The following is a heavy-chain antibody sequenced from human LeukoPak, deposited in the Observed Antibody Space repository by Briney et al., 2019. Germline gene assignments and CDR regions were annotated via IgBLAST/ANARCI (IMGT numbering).Heavy chain of an antibody. CDR2: INYSGLT. D-gene: IGHD3-9*01. CDR1: GGSMRSSNFY. Sequence: SETLFLTCTVSGGSMRSSNFYWGWIRQPPGKGLEWIGNINYSGLTYYNPSVKSRVTLSVDVSKNRFSLHLTSVTAADTALYFCARTHFDSLGWFDPWGQGIQVIVSS. V-gene: IGHV4-39*07. J-gene: IGHJ5*02. CDR3: ARTHFDSLGWFDP.